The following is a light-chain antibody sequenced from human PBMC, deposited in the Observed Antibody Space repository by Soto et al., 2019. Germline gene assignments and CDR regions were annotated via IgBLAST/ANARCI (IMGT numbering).Light chain of an antibody. Sequence: IRMTQSPAPLSVSPGERTTLSCWASQSVSSDLAWYQQKPGQAPRLLIYGASTRATGIPARFSGGGSGTEFTLTIGSLQSEDFALYYCQQYNNWPWTFGQGTKVDIK. J-gene: IGKJ1*01. V-gene: IGKV3-15*01. CDR3: QQYNNWPWT. CDR2: GAS. CDR1: QSVSSD.